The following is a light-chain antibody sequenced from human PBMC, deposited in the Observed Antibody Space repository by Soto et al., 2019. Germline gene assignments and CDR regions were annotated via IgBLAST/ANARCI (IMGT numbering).Light chain of an antibody. V-gene: IGKV3-20*01. CDR3: QQYGSSSIT. Sequence: EIVLTQSPGTLSLSPGERATLSCRASQSVSSSYLAWYQQKPGQAPRLLIYGASSRATGIPDRFSGSGSGTDFTLTISRLEPEDSAVYYCQQYGSSSITFGQGTRLEIK. CDR2: GAS. J-gene: IGKJ5*01. CDR1: QSVSSSY.